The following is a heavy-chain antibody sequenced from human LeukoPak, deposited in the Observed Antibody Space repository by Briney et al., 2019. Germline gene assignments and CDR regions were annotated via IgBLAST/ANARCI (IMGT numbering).Heavy chain of an antibody. CDR3: TRDLARVHSGYDYPPVAGS. V-gene: IGHV3-49*03. D-gene: IGHD5-12*01. CDR2: IRSKAYGGTT. J-gene: IGHJ5*02. Sequence: GGSLRLSCTASGFTFGDYAMSWFRQAPGKGLEWVGFIRSKAYGGTTEYAASVKGRFTISRDDSKSIAYLQMNSLKTEDTAVYYCTRDLARVHSGYDYPPVAGSWGQGTLVTVPS. CDR1: GFTFGDYA.